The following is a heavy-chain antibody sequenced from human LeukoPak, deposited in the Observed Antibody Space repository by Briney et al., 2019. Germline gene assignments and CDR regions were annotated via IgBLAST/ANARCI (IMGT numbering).Heavy chain of an antibody. V-gene: IGHV2-5*01. CDR1: GFSLSTTGVG. Sequence: RKSGPTLVNPTQTLTLTCTFSGFSLSTTGVGVGWIRQPPGKALEWLALIYWNDDKRYSPSLRSRLTITKDTSKNQVVLTMTNMDPVDTATYYCTHDTVTTAFDYWGQGTLVTVSS. D-gene: IGHD4-17*01. CDR3: THDTVTTAFDY. J-gene: IGHJ4*02. CDR2: IYWNDDK.